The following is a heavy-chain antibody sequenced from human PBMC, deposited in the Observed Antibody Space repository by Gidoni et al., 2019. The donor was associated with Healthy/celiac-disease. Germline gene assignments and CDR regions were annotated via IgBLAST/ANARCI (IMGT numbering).Heavy chain of an antibody. Sequence: EVQLVESGGGLVKPGGSLRLSCAASGFTFSNAWMSWVRQAPGKGLEWVGRSKSKTDGGTTDYAAPVKGRFTISRDDSKNTLYLQMNSLKTEDTAVYYCTTEPGYCSSTSCYIDYYYYMDVWGKGTTVTVSS. CDR1: GFTFSNAW. J-gene: IGHJ6*03. V-gene: IGHV3-15*01. CDR3: TTEPGYCSSTSCYIDYYYYMDV. CDR2: SKSKTDGGTT. D-gene: IGHD2-2*02.